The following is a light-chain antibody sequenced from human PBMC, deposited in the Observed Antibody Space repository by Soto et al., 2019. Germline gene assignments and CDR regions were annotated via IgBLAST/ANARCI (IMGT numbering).Light chain of an antibody. J-gene: IGKJ4*01. Sequence: DIQMTQSPSSLSASVGDRVTITCRASQTISAYLNWYQQKLGKAPKLLIYAASTLQTGVPSRFSGSGSGTDFTLTISSLQPEDFATYYCQQSHSTPLTFGGGTKVEI. V-gene: IGKV1-39*01. CDR3: QQSHSTPLT. CDR1: QTISAY. CDR2: AAS.